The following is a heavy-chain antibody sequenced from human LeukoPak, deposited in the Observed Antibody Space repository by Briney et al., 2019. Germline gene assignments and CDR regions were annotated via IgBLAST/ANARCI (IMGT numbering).Heavy chain of an antibody. V-gene: IGHV3-7*05. D-gene: IGHD6-13*01. Sequence: GGSLRLSCAASGFTFSRYWMSWVRQAPGKRLQSVANIKPDGSEKYYVDTVKGRFTISRDNAKNSLYLQMNSLRAEDTAVYYCARHSRGRWYVFDYWGQGTLVTVSS. CDR1: GFTFSRYW. CDR3: ARHSRGRWYVFDY. J-gene: IGHJ4*02. CDR2: IKPDGSEK.